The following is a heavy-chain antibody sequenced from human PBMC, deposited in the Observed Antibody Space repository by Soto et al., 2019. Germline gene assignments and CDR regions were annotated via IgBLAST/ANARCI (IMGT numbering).Heavy chain of an antibody. CDR3: ARVDYYDRSGYYGY. J-gene: IGHJ4*02. CDR1: GYTFTIYG. V-gene: IGHV1-18*04. D-gene: IGHD3-22*01. CDR2: ISGYNGNT. Sequence: QVQLVQSGAEVKKPGASVKVSCKASGYTFTIYGISWVRQAPGQGLEWMGWISGYNGNTDYAQNLPDRVTLTTDASKSSVYRELRSLRSYDTAVYYCARVDYYDRSGYYGYWGQGTLITVSS.